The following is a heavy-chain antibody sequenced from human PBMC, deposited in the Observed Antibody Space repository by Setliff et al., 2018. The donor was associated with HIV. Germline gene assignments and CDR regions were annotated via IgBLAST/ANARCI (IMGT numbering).Heavy chain of an antibody. J-gene: IGHJ4*02. CDR1: GDSITNDY. CDR3: ARQGGYNSPLMV. Sequence: SETLSLTCTVSGDSITNDYWTWIRQPPGKGLEWVGYIYNGGITSYNPSVTSRVTISVDASKNQFFLQLISVTAADTAVYYCARQGGYNSPLMVWGQGKLVTVSS. D-gene: IGHD3-10*01. CDR2: IYNGGIT. V-gene: IGHV4-59*08.